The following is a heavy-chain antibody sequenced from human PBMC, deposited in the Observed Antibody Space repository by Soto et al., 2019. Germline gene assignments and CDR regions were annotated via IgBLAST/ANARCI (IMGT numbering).Heavy chain of an antibody. CDR3: TKGPSGDKVDS. D-gene: IGHD7-27*01. CDR2: IYNGGST. Sequence: QVQLQESGPGLVKPSQTLSLTCTVSGGSISTVHYCWSWIRQPPDQGPEWIGHIYNGGSTYSNPSRHRRVTISADTSTNQFSLNWSSVSAADSAVHYCTKGPSGDKVDSWGQGILGTVSS. CDR1: GGSISTVHYC. J-gene: IGHJ4*02. V-gene: IGHV4-30-4*01.